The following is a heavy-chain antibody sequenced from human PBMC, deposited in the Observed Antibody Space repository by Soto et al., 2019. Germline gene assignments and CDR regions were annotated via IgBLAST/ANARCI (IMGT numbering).Heavy chain of an antibody. D-gene: IGHD5-18*01. J-gene: IGHJ3*02. CDR3: AKTYSYGADSFDI. Sequence: EVQLVESGGGLVQPGRSLRLCCTASGFTFGDYAMSWVRQAPRKGLEWVGFIRSKAYGGTTEYAASVKGRFTISRDDSKSIAYLQMNSLRAEDTAVYYCAKTYSYGADSFDIWGQGTMVTVSS. CDR2: IRSKAYGGTT. V-gene: IGHV3-49*04. CDR1: GFTFGDYA.